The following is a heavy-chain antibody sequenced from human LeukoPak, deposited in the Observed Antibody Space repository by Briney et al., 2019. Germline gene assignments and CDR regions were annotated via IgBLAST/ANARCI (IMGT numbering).Heavy chain of an antibody. CDR2: IRGTTDNT. V-gene: IGHV3-23*01. J-gene: IGHJ4*02. CDR1: GFTFSTYV. D-gene: IGHD2-15*01. CDR3: AKYCSGGSCYSGLDY. Sequence: GGSLRLSCAASGFTFSTYVMSWVRQAPGKGLECVSSIRGTTDNTYYADSVKGRFTISRDNSKNTLYLQMNSLRAEDTAVYYCAKYCSGGSCYSGLDYWGQGTLVTVSS.